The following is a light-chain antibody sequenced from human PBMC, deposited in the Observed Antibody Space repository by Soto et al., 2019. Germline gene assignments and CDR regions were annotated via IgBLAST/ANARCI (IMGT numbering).Light chain of an antibody. Sequence: EIVMTQSPSTLSVSPGERASLSCRASDSVSSNLALYQQTPGQAPRLLFYGASTRATDIPARFSGTGSGTEFTLTISSLQSEDFAVYYCQQHSKWPRTFGQGTKVDIK. V-gene: IGKV3-15*01. CDR1: DSVSSN. CDR3: QQHSKWPRT. J-gene: IGKJ1*01. CDR2: GAS.